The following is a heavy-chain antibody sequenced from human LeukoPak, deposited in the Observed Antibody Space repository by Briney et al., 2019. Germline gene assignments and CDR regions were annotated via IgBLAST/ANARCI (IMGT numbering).Heavy chain of an antibody. J-gene: IGHJ4*02. V-gene: IGHV4-4*02. CDR3: ARELNAVAGFDY. D-gene: IGHD6-19*01. CDR2: IYHSGST. CDR1: GGSISSSNW. Sequence: PSETLSLTCAVSGGSISSSNWWSWVRQPPGKGLEWIGEIYHSGSTNYSPSLKSRVSISVDKSKNQFSLRLSSVTAADTAVYYCARELNAVAGFDYWGQGTLVTVSS.